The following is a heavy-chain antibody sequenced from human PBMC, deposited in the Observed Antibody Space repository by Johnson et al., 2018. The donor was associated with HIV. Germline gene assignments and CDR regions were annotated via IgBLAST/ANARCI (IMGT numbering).Heavy chain of an antibody. V-gene: IGHV3-7*01. CDR1: GFTFSSYW. Sequence: VQLVESGGGVVQPGRSLRLSCAASGFTFSSYWMSWVRQAPGKGLEWVANIKQDGSNKFYADSVKGRFTISRDNSKNTLYLQMNSLRPEDTALYYCAKEVPDKFDVWGQGTMVTVSS. CDR3: AKEVPDKFDV. J-gene: IGHJ3*01. CDR2: IKQDGSNK.